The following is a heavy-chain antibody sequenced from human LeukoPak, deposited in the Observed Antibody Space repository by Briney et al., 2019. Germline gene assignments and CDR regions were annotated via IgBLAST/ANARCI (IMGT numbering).Heavy chain of an antibody. CDR1: GYTFTGYY. CDR2: INPNSGGT. CDR3: ARVDYDYVWGSYRYFDY. Sequence: GASVKASCKASGYTFTGYYMHWVRQAPGQGPEWMGWINPNSGGTNYAQKFQGRVTMTRDTSISTAYMELSRLRSDDTAVYYCARVDYDYVWGSYRYFDYWGQGTLVTVSS. J-gene: IGHJ4*02. V-gene: IGHV1-2*02. D-gene: IGHD3-16*02.